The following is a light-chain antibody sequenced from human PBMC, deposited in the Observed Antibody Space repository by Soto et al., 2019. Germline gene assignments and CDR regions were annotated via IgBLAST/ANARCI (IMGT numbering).Light chain of an antibody. CDR1: GSNVASNH. CDR2: KTV. J-gene: IGLJ2*01. Sequence: QSVLTQPPSASGTPGQRVTISCSGSGSNVASNHVYWYQQHPGTAPKLLIYKTVQRPSVVPERFSSCKSATSAALAISDLRAEDEADDYCTSWDDSPSAHVVFGGGTKLTVL. CDR3: TSWDDSPSAHVV. V-gene: IGLV1-47*01.